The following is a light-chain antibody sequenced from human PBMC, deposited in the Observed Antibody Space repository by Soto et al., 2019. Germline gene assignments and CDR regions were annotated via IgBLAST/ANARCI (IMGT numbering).Light chain of an antibody. J-gene: IGKJ1*01. V-gene: IGKV1-5*01. Sequence: DIQMTQSPSTLSGSVGDRVTITCRASQSISVWLAWFQQIPGKAPKLLIYAASILESGVPSRFSGSGSGTEFTLTISSLQPDDFATYYCQQYHSYWTFGQGTKVDNK. CDR2: AAS. CDR1: QSISVW. CDR3: QQYHSYWT.